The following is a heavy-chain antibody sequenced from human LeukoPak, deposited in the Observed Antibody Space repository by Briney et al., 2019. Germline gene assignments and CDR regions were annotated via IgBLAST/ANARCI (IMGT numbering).Heavy chain of an antibody. CDR3: ARAKRELPSYYYYMDV. CDR2: MNPNSGNT. D-gene: IGHD1-26*01. Sequence: VASVKVSCKASGYTFTSYDINWVRQATGQGLEWMGWMNPNSGNTGYAQKFQGRVTMTRNTSISTVYMELSSLRSEDTAVYYCARAKRELPSYYYYMDVWGKGTTVTVSS. CDR1: GYTFTSYD. J-gene: IGHJ6*03. V-gene: IGHV1-8*01.